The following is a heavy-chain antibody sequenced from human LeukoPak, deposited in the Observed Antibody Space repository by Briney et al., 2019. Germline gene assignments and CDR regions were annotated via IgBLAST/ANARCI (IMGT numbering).Heavy chain of an antibody. CDR2: IIPIFGTA. CDR1: GGTFSSYA. CDR3: ARGSCSSTSCYHLSLYYYYGMDV. D-gene: IGHD2-2*01. J-gene: IGHJ6*02. Sequence: SVKVSCKASGGTFSSYAISWVRQAPGQGLEWMGGIIPIFGTANYAQKFQGRVTITADESTSTAYMELSSPRSEDTAVYYCARGSCSSTSCYHLSLYYYYGMDVWGQGTTVTVSS. V-gene: IGHV1-69*13.